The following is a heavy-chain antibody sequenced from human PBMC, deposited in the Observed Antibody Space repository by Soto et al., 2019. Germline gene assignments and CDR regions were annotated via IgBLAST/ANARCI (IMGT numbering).Heavy chain of an antibody. CDR3: ARDLKGLDCSGGSCYSGIGDY. CDR2: ISDDGSNK. J-gene: IGHJ4*02. CDR1: GFTFSSYA. V-gene: IGHV3-30-3*01. Sequence: QVQLVESGGGVIQPGRSLRLSCAASGFTFSSYAMHWVRQAPGKGLEWVAVISDDGSNKYYADSVKGRFTISRDNSKNTLYLQMNSLRAEDTAVYYCARDLKGLDCSGGSCYSGIGDYWGQGTLVTVSS. D-gene: IGHD2-15*01.